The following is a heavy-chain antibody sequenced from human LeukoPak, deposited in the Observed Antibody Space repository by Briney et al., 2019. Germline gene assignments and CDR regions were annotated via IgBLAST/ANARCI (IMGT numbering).Heavy chain of an antibody. CDR1: GFTFSSYA. CDR3: ARENLEYGDYAIDY. V-gene: IGHV3-13*01. D-gene: IGHD4-17*01. J-gene: IGHJ4*02. Sequence: GGSLRLSCAASGFTFSSYAMSWVRQAPGKGLEWVSGIDRDGVTYYSGSVKGRFTMSRENGKNSVYLQLNSLRAGDTAIYYCARENLEYGDYAIDYWGQGVLVTVSS. CDR2: IDRDGVT.